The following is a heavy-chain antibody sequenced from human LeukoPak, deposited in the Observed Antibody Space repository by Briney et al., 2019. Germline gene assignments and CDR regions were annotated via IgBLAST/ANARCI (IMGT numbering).Heavy chain of an antibody. Sequence: QPGGSLRLSCAASGFTFSSYSMNWVRQAPGKGLEWVSYISSSSSTIYYADSVEGRFTISRDNAKNSLYLQMNSLRAEDTAVYYCARDKAIMVRGVHSYYYYYMDVWGKGTTVTVSS. J-gene: IGHJ6*03. CDR2: ISSSSSTI. D-gene: IGHD3-10*01. V-gene: IGHV3-48*01. CDR1: GFTFSSYS. CDR3: ARDKAIMVRGVHSYYYYYMDV.